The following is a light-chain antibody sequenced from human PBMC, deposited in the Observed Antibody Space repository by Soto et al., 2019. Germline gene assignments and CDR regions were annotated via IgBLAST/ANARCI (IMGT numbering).Light chain of an antibody. V-gene: IGKV3-20*01. J-gene: IGKJ4*01. CDR2: GAS. CDR1: QSVSSSY. CDR3: QQCGTSPLT. Sequence: EIVLTQSPGTLSLSPGERATLSCRASQSVSSSYLAWYQQKPGQAPRLLIYGASTRATGIPDRFSGSGSGTDFTLTIIRLEPDDFAIYYCQQCGTSPLTFGGGTKVESK.